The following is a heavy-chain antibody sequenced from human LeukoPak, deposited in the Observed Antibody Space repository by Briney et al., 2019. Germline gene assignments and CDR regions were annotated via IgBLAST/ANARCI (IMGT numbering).Heavy chain of an antibody. CDR3: ARVGYYFGSGTYLDY. J-gene: IGHJ4*02. D-gene: IGHD3-10*01. Sequence: PGGSLRLSCAASGFTFSSYTLNWVRQAPGKGLEWVSSITSTSTYIYYADSVKGRFTISRDNAKNSLYLQMNSLRVGDTAVYYCARVGYYFGSGTYLDYWGQGTLVTVSS. CDR1: GFTFSSYT. CDR2: ITSTSTYI. V-gene: IGHV3-21*01.